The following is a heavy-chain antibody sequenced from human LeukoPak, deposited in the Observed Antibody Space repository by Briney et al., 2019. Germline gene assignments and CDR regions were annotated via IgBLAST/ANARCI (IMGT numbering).Heavy chain of an antibody. Sequence: RSSETLSLTCAVYGGSFSGYYWSWIRQPPGKGLEWTAYISDIGSINYNPSLKSRVTISLDTSKNQFSLKLSSVTAADTAVYYCAGHHPRNTVDFWGQGTLVTVSS. V-gene: IGHV4-59*08. CDR1: GGSFSGYY. D-gene: IGHD2-8*02. CDR3: AGHHPRNTVDF. J-gene: IGHJ4*02. CDR2: ISDIGSI.